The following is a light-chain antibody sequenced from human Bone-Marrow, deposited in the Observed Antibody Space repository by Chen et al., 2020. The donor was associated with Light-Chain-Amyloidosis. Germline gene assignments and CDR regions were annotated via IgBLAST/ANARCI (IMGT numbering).Light chain of an antibody. CDR1: SGSIATNY. CDR3: QSYRGGNQGV. CDR2: EDD. Sequence: NFMLTQPHSVSESPGKTVIISCTRSSGSIATNYVQWYQQRPGSSPTTVIYEDDQRLSGVPERFSGSIARSSNAASLTNSGLETQDGADCYCQSYRGGNQGVFGGGTKLTVL. V-gene: IGLV6-57*01. J-gene: IGLJ3*02.